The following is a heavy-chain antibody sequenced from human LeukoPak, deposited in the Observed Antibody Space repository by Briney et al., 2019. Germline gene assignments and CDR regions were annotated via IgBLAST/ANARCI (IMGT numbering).Heavy chain of an antibody. CDR3: AELGITMIGGV. J-gene: IGHJ6*04. CDR1: GFTFDDYG. Sequence: GGSLSLSCAATGFTFDDYGMSWVRQATGKGLEWVSGINWNGGSTGYADSVKGRFTISRDNAKNSLSLRMNSLSAEDTAVYYCAELGITMIGGVWGKGTTVTISS. D-gene: IGHD3-10*02. CDR2: INWNGGST. V-gene: IGHV3-20*04.